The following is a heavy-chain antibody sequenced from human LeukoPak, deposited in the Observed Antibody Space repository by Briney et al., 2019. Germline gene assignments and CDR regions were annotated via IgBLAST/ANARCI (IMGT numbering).Heavy chain of an antibody. CDR2: ISYDGSNK. V-gene: IGHV3-30*18. D-gene: IGHD3-10*01. Sequence: GGSLRLSCAASGFTFSSYGMHWVRQAPGKGLEWVAVISYDGSNKYYADSVKGRFTISRDNSKNTLYLQMNSLRAEDTAVYYCAKGRSRPLLWFGELSLSYWGQGTLVTVSS. J-gene: IGHJ4*02. CDR3: AKGRSRPLLWFGELSLSY. CDR1: GFTFSSYG.